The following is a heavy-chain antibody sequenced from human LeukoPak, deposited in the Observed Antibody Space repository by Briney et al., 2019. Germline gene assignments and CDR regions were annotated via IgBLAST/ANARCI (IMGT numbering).Heavy chain of an antibody. Sequence: SETLSLTCTVSGGSISSYYWSWIRQPAGKGLEWIGEINHSGSTNYNPSLKSRVTISVDTSKNQFSLKLSSVTAADTAVYYCARAPYGSATNNYYMDVWGKGTTVTVSS. J-gene: IGHJ6*03. CDR2: INHSGST. D-gene: IGHD3-10*01. CDR3: ARAPYGSATNNYYMDV. CDR1: GGSISSYY. V-gene: IGHV4-59*12.